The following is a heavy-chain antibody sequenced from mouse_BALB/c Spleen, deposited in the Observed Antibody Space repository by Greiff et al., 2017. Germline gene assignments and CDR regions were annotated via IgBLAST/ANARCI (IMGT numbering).Heavy chain of an antibody. V-gene: IGHV5-17*02. J-gene: IGHJ1*01. Sequence: VQLKESGGGLVQPGGSRKLSCAASGFTFSSFGMHWVRQAPEKGLEWVAYISSGSSTIYYADTVKGRFTISRDNPKNTLFLQMTSLRSEDTAMYYCARPSYGSYWYFDVWGAGTTVTVSS. CDR3: ARPSYGSYWYFDV. D-gene: IGHD1-1*01. CDR1: GFTFSSFG. CDR2: ISSGSSTI.